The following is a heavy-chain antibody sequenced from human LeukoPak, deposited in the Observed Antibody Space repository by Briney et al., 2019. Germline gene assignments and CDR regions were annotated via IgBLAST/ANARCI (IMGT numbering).Heavy chain of an antibody. Sequence: PGGSLRLSCAASGFSFSTYTMSWVRQAPGKGLEWVSGISASGGSTYYADSVKGRFTISRDYSTSMVFLQMNSLRAEDTAVYYCAKSQTTMVRGVIIGPLDYWGQGTLVTVSS. D-gene: IGHD3-10*01. V-gene: IGHV3-23*01. J-gene: IGHJ4*02. CDR1: GFSFSTYT. CDR2: ISASGGST. CDR3: AKSQTTMVRGVIIGPLDY.